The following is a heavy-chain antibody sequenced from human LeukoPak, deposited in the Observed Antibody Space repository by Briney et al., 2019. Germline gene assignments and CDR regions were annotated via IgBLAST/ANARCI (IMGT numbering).Heavy chain of an antibody. CDR2: INPNSGGT. D-gene: IGHD6-19*01. Sequence: ASVKVSCKASGYTFTTYGITWVRQAPGQGLEWMGWINPNSGGTNYAQKFQGRVTMTRDTSISTAYMELSRLRYDDTAVYYCARVMGTGYSSGWYANSDWFDPWGQGTLVTVSS. J-gene: IGHJ5*02. V-gene: IGHV1-2*02. CDR1: GYTFTTYG. CDR3: ARVMGTGYSSGWYANSDWFDP.